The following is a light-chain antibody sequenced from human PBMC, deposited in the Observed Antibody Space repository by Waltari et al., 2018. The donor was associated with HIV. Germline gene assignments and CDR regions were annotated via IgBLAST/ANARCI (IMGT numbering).Light chain of an antibody. CDR1: QSVDKF. J-gene: IGKJ1*01. Sequence: EIVLTQSPAPLSLSPGERATISCRASQSVDKFLAWYQQKPGRLPRLLIYDASKRATDIPARFSGSGSGTDFTLTISSLEPEDFAVYYCQQRSNWLRTFGQGTKVEIK. V-gene: IGKV3-11*01. CDR3: QQRSNWLRT. CDR2: DAS.